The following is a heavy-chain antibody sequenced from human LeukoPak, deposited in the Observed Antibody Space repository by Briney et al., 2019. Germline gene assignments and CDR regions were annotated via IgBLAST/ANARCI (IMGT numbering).Heavy chain of an antibody. V-gene: IGHV4-61*02. D-gene: IGHD3-3*01. Sequence: SETLSLTCTVSGGSISSGSYYWSWIREPAGKGLEWIGRIYTSGSTNYNPSLKSRVTISVDTSKNQFSLKLSSVTAADTAVYYCARLPYYDFWSGYPVSAFDIWGQGTMVTVSS. CDR3: ARLPYYDFWSGYPVSAFDI. CDR2: IYTSGST. CDR1: GGSISSGSYY. J-gene: IGHJ3*02.